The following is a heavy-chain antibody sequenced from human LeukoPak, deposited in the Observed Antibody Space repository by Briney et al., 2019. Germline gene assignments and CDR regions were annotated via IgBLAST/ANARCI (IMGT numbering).Heavy chain of an antibody. CDR3: ARDHEQWLVPYFDY. CDR1: GYSISSGYF. Sequence: SETLSLTCIVSGYSISSGYFWAWIRQPPGKGLEWIGSIYHSGSTYYNPSLKSRVTISVDTSKNQISLKLSYVTAADTAVYYCARDHEQWLVPYFDYWGQGTLVAVSS. V-gene: IGHV4-38-2*02. J-gene: IGHJ4*02. CDR2: IYHSGST. D-gene: IGHD6-19*01.